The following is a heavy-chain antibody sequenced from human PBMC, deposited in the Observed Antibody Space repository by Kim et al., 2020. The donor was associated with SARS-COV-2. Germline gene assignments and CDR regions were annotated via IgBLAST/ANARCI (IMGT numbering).Heavy chain of an antibody. CDR2: GGST. CDR3: ANFVAFDI. J-gene: IGHJ3*02. V-gene: IGHV3-23*01. Sequence: GGSTYYADSVKGRFTISRDNSKNTLYLQMNSLRAEDTAVYYCANFVAFDIWGQGTMVTVSS.